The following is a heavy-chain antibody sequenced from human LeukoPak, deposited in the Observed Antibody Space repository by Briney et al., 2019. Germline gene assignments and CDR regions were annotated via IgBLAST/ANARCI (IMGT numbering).Heavy chain of an antibody. CDR2: ISGNGYST. V-gene: IGHV3-23*01. CDR3: AKMRNYYDSGGPFDY. Sequence: GGSLRLSCAASGFTFSSDDMNWVRQAPGKGLEWVSGISGNGYSTHYADSVKGRFTISRDNSKNTLSLQMNSLRAEDTAVYYCAKMRNYYDSGGPFDYWGQGTLVTVSS. J-gene: IGHJ4*02. D-gene: IGHD3-22*01. CDR1: GFTFSSDD.